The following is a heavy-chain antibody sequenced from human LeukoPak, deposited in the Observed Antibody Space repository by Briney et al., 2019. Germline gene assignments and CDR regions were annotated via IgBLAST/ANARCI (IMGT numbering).Heavy chain of an antibody. CDR1: GGSISSYY. CDR3: ARATYPMVRGVIRYYFDY. Sequence: PSETLSLTCTVSGGSISSYYWSWIRQPPGKGLEWIGYIYYSGSTNYSPSLKSRVTISVDTSKNQFSLKLSSVTAADTAVYYCARATYPMVRGVIRYYFDYWGQGTLVTVSS. J-gene: IGHJ4*02. CDR2: IYYSGST. V-gene: IGHV4-59*01. D-gene: IGHD3-10*01.